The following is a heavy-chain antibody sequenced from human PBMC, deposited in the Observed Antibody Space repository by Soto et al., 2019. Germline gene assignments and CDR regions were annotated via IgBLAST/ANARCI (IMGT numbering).Heavy chain of an antibody. CDR2: VNADGSST. V-gene: IGHV3-74*01. Sequence: PGGSLRLSCAASGFSFTHYRIHWVRQVPGKGLEWVCRVNADGSSTNYAGFAKGRFTISRDNSKNTAYLEMNNLRVDDTALYYCAKAGDWNYVFDFWGQGTSVTVYS. CDR3: AKAGDWNYVFDF. D-gene: IGHD1-7*01. CDR1: GFSFTHYR. J-gene: IGHJ4*02.